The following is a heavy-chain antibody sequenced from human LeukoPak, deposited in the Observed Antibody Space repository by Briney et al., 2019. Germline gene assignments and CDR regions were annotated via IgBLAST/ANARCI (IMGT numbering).Heavy chain of an antibody. Sequence: SLRLSCXASXFXFSSYAVSWVRQAPGKGLEWVAAISGSGSNTYYADYVKGRFTISRDNSKNTLYLQMNSLRAEDAAVYYCGKKTGYSSGWYLESWGQGTLVTVSS. D-gene: IGHD6-19*01. J-gene: IGHJ4*02. CDR1: XFXFSSYA. CDR2: ISGSGSNT. CDR3: GKKTGYSSGWYLES. V-gene: IGHV3-23*01.